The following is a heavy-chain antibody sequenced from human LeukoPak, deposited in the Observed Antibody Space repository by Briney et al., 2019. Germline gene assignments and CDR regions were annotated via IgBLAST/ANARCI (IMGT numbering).Heavy chain of an antibody. V-gene: IGHV3-21*01. D-gene: IGHD4-11*01. CDR2: ISSGSKYI. CDR1: GFKFNTHN. Sequence: PGESLRLSCAVSGFKFNTHNLNWVRQAPGKGLEWVSSISSGSKYILCADSVKGRFTVSRDNAKNSLYLQMNSLRAEDTAVYYCARVRAGLQAFDTWGQGTLVTVSS. CDR3: ARVRAGLQAFDT. J-gene: IGHJ5*02.